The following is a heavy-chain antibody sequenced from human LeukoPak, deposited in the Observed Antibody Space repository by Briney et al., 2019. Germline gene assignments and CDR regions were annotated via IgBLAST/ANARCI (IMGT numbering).Heavy chain of an antibody. Sequence: SETLSLTCTVSGGSISSYYWSWIRQPAGKGLEWIGRIYTSGSTNYNPSLKSRVTMSVDTSKNQFSLKLSSVTAADTAVYFCASEGRRETYYYDNSGYHYWGQGTLVTVSS. J-gene: IGHJ4*02. D-gene: IGHD3-22*01. CDR2: IYTSGST. V-gene: IGHV4-4*07. CDR3: ASEGRRETYYYDNSGYHY. CDR1: GGSISSYY.